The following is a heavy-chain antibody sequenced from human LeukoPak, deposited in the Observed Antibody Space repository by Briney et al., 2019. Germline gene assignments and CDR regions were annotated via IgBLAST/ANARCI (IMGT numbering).Heavy chain of an antibody. CDR2: INHSGST. D-gene: IGHD4-17*01. Sequence: PGGTLRLSCAASGFTFSSYGMHWVRQAPGKGLEWIGEINHSGSTNYNPSLKSRVTISVDTSKNQFSLKLSSVTAADTAVYYCAMILYGDREDYWGQGTLVTVSS. CDR1: GFTFSSYG. J-gene: IGHJ4*02. CDR3: AMILYGDREDY. V-gene: IGHV4-34*08.